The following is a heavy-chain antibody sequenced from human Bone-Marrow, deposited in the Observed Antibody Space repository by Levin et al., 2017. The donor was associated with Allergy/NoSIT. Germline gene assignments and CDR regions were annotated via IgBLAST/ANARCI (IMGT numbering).Heavy chain of an antibody. Sequence: SETLSLTCSVSGGSINTGPYSWTWIRQPAGKGLEWIGRIFASGSTHYNPSLRSRLTMSLDTSKNQFSLKLTSATAADTAVYYCARASLTFVETLSNAHDVWGQGTMVTVSS. V-gene: IGHV4-61*02. J-gene: IGHJ3*01. CDR1: GGSINTGPYS. CDR2: IFASGST. D-gene: IGHD2/OR15-2a*01. CDR3: ARASLTFVETLSNAHDV.